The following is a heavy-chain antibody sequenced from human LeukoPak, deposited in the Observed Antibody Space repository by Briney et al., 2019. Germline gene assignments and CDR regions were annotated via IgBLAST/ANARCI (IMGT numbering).Heavy chain of an antibody. CDR1: GGSISSYY. CDR3: ARDRATVVRGITRWFDP. J-gene: IGHJ5*02. CDR2: IYYSGST. D-gene: IGHD3-10*01. V-gene: IGHV4-59*06. Sequence: SETLSLTCTVSGGSISSYYWTWIRQHPGKGLEWIGYIYYSGSTYYNPSLKSRLTISVDTSKNQFSLKLRSVTAADTAVYYCARDRATVVRGITRWFDPWGQGTLVTVSA.